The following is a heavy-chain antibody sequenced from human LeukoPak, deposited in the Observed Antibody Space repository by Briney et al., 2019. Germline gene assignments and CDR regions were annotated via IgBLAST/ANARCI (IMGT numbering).Heavy chain of an antibody. D-gene: IGHD6-6*01. CDR3: AGSIAVLAGYYYGMDV. CDR1: DGSISSSSHY. V-gene: IGHV4-39*01. CDR2: IYYSGNT. J-gene: IGHJ6*02. Sequence: PSETLSLTCTVSDGSISSSSHYWGWIRQPPGKGLEWIGSIYYSGNTYYNPSLKSRVTISVDTSKNQFSLKLSSVTAADTAVYYCAGSIAVLAGYYYGMDVWGQGTTVAVSS.